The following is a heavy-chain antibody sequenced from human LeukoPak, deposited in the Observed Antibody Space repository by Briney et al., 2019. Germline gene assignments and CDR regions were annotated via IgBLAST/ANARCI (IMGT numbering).Heavy chain of an antibody. V-gene: IGHV3-48*01. D-gene: IGHD6-6*01. CDR2: ISSSSSII. J-gene: IGHJ4*02. CDR3: ASAAYSSSSGRDY. Sequence: GGSLRLSCAASGFTFGSYSMNWVRQAPGKGLEWVSYISSSSSIISHADSVRGRFTISRDNAKNSLYLQMNSLRAEDTAVYYCASAAYSSSSGRDYWGQGTLVTVSS. CDR1: GFTFGSYS.